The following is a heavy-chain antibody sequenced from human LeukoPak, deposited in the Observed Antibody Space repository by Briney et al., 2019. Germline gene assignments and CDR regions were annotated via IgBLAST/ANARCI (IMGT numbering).Heavy chain of an antibody. J-gene: IGHJ2*01. V-gene: IGHV4-4*02. CDR2: IYHIGSA. CDR3: ARWSGVVGTARGWYFDL. Sequence: SETLSLTCAVSGGSLSISNWWHWVRQPPGKGLEWIGEIYHIGSANYNPSLESRLTISVDKSKNQFSLKLTSVTAADTAVYYCARWSGVVGTARGWYFDLWGRGTLVTVSS. D-gene: IGHD1-26*01. CDR1: GGSLSISNW.